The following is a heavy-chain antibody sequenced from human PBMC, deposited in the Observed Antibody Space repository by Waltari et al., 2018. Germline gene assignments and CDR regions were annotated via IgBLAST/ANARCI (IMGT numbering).Heavy chain of an antibody. D-gene: IGHD2-2*01. CDR2: ISGAGENS. CDR1: GFRFSTYV. CDR3: AKDQGYAGKDGDLRH. J-gene: IGHJ1*01. Sequence: EVQLVESGGGLVQPGGSLKLSCAVAGFRFSTYVSRWVRQAAGKGLEWVSGISGAGENSYYADSVKGRFTISRDNSKNILFLQMNSLRAEDTAVYYCAKDQGYAGKDGDLRHWGQGSLVSVSS. V-gene: IGHV3-23*04.